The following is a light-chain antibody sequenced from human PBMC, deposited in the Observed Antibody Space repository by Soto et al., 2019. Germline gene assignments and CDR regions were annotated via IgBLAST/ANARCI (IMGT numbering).Light chain of an antibody. Sequence: QSALTQPASVSGSPGQSITISCTGTSSDVDGYNYVSWYQQHPGKAPKFMIYDVSNRPSGVSNRFSGSKSGNTASLTISGLQAEDEADYYCSSYTTSNTRQIVFGTGTKVTVL. CDR1: SSDVDGYNY. CDR2: DVS. J-gene: IGLJ1*01. CDR3: SSYTTSNTRQIV. V-gene: IGLV2-14*01.